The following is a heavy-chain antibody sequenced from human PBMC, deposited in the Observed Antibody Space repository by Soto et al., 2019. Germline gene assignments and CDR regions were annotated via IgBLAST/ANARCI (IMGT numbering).Heavy chain of an antibody. D-gene: IGHD4-17*01. J-gene: IGHJ3*02. CDR1: GFTFSNAW. CDR3: TTDLGHGDGGAFDI. Sequence: GGSLRLSCAASGFTFSNAWMSWVRQAPGKGLEWVGRIKSKTDGGTTDYAAPVKGRFTISRDDSKNTLYLQMNSLKTEDTAVYYCTTDLGHGDGGAFDIWGQGTMVTVSS. V-gene: IGHV3-15*01. CDR2: IKSKTDGGTT.